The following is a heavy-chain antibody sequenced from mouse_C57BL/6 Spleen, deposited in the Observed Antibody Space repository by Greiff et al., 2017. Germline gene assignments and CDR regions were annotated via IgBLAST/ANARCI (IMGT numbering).Heavy chain of an antibody. CDR3: ARSSYGYDDDWFAY. D-gene: IGHD2-9*01. V-gene: IGHV1-18*01. J-gene: IGHJ3*01. CDR2: INPNNGGT. Sequence: VQLKQSGPELVKPGASVKIPCKASGYTFTDYNMDWVKQSHGKSLEWIGDINPNNGGTIYNQKFKGKATLTVDKSSSTAYMELRSLTSEDTAVYYCARSSYGYDDDWFAYWGQGTLVTVSA. CDR1: GYTFTDYN.